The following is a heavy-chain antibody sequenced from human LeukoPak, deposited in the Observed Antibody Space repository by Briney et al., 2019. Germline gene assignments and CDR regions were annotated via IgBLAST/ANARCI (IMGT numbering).Heavy chain of an antibody. CDR2: IYYSGST. D-gene: IGHD2-2*01. V-gene: IGHV4-59*08. CDR3: AGGPAYYFDY. Sequence: PSETLSLTCTVSGGSISGYYWSWIRQPPGKGLEWIGYIYYSGSTNYNPSLKSRVTISVDTSKNQFSLKLSSVTAADTAVYYCAGGPAYYFDYWGQGTLVTVSS. J-gene: IGHJ4*02. CDR1: GGSISGYY.